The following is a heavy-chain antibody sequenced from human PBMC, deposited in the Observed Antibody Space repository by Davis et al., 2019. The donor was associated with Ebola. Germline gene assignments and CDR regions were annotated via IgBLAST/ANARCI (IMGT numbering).Heavy chain of an antibody. Sequence: PGGSLRLSCAASGFTFSNAWMSWVRQAPGKGLEWVGRIKSKTDGGTTDYAAPVKGRFTISRDDSKNTLYLQMNSLKTEDTAVYYCTTSRPGATTHYYYGMDVWGQGTTVTVSS. CDR3: TTSRPGATTHYYYGMDV. J-gene: IGHJ6*02. CDR2: IKSKTDGGTT. D-gene: IGHD1-26*01. V-gene: IGHV3-15*01. CDR1: GFTFSNAW.